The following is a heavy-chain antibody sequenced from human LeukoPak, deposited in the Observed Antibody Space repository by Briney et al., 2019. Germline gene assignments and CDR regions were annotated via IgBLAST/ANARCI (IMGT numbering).Heavy chain of an antibody. D-gene: IGHD1-26*01. V-gene: IGHV1-18*01. CDR1: GYTFTSYG. CDR3: ARTTTSGSYYLYYYYYYMDV. CDR2: ISAYNGNT. J-gene: IGHJ6*03. Sequence: ASVKVSCKASGYTFTSYGISWVRQAPGQGLEWMGWISAYNGNTNYAQKLQGRVTMTTDTSTSTAYMELRSLRSDDTAVYYCARTTTSGSYYLYYYYYYMDVWGKGTTVTISS.